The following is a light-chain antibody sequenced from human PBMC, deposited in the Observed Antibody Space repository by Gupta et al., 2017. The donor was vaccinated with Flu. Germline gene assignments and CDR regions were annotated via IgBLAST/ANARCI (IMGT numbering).Light chain of an antibody. J-gene: IGLJ3*02. V-gene: IGLV1-51*01. Sequence: GQRVTISCSGSSSNIGINYVSWYQPFPGIAPKLLIFDNHKRPSGIPDRFSGSKSGTSATLGTTGLQTGDEADYYCGTWDNSMSAMVFGGGTKLTVL. CDR1: SSNIGINY. CDR2: DNH. CDR3: GTWDNSMSAMV.